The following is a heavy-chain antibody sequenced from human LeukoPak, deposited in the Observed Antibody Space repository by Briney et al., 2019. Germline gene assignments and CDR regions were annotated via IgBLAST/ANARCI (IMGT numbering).Heavy chain of an antibody. CDR1: GGTFSSYA. J-gene: IGHJ6*04. CDR2: IIPIFGTA. V-gene: IGHV1-69*06. CDR3: ARGLLRGRGVIKGNPIGSQSNTMDV. D-gene: IGHD3-10*01. Sequence: ASVKVSCKASGGTFSSYAISWVRQAPGQGLEWMGGIIPIFGTANYAQKFQGRVTITADKSTSTAYMELSSLRSDDTAVYYFARGLLRGRGVIKGNPIGSQSNTMDVGGKGTRVTISS.